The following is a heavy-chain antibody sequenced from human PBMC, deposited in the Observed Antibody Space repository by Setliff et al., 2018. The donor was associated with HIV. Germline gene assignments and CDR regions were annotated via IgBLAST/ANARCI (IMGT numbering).Heavy chain of an antibody. J-gene: IGHJ3*02. Sequence: WASVKVSCKASGYTFTSYDVNWVRQATGQGLEWMGWMNPASGNTGYAQKFQGRVTMTRNTSVSTVYMELSSLRSEDTAVYYCARVRSSFPQYTSGLVRPFDIWGQGTTVTVSS. V-gene: IGHV1-8*02. CDR1: GYTFTSYD. D-gene: IGHD6-19*01. CDR2: MNPASGNT. CDR3: ARVRSSFPQYTSGLVRPFDI.